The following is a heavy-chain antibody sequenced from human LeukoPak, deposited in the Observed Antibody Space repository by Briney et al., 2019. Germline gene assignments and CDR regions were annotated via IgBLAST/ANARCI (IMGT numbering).Heavy chain of an antibody. V-gene: IGHV1-69*05. Sequence: SVKVPCKASGGTFISYAISWVRQAPGQGLEWMGGIIPIFGTANYAQKFQGRVTITTDESTSTAYMELSSLRSEDTAVYYCARGPYDYVWGSYRLFDYWGQGTLVTVSS. CDR1: GGTFISYA. CDR2: IIPIFGTA. J-gene: IGHJ4*02. CDR3: ARGPYDYVWGSYRLFDY. D-gene: IGHD3-16*02.